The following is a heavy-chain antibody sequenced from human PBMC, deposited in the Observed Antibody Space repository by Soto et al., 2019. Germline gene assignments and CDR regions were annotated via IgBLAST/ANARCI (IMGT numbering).Heavy chain of an antibody. D-gene: IGHD6-13*01. CDR1: GYSFTSYW. CDR3: ARSVDSSPAFKYSYYGMDV. J-gene: IGHJ6*02. V-gene: IGHV5-10-1*01. CDR2: IDPSDSYT. Sequence: GESLTISCTGSGYSFTSYWISWVRQMPGKGLEWMGRIDPSDSYTNYSPSFQGHVTISADKSISTAYLQWSSLKASDTAMYYCARSVDSSPAFKYSYYGMDVWGQGSTVTVSS.